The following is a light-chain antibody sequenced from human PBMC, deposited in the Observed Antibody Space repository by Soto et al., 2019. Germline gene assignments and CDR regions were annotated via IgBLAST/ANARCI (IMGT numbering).Light chain of an antibody. CDR3: QQYNNCPPPLT. V-gene: IGKV3-15*01. CDR2: GAS. CDR1: QSVSSN. Sequence: EIVMTQSPATLSVSPGERATLSCRASQSVSSNLAWYQQKPGQAPRLLIYGASTRATGIPARFSGSGSGTAFTLTISSLQSEDFAVYYCQQYNNCPPPLTFGGGTKVEIK. J-gene: IGKJ4*01.